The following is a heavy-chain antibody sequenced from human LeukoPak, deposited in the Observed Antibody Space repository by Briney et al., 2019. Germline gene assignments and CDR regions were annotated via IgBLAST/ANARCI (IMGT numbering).Heavy chain of an antibody. J-gene: IGHJ4*02. CDR2: ISAYNGNT. CDR1: GYTFNSYG. Sequence: ASVKVSCKASGYTFNSYGISWVRQAPGQGLEWMGWISAYNGNTNYAQRVQGRVTMTTDTSTSTAYMELRSLRSDDTAVYYCARADIRAIASSGWYGFDYWGQGTLVTVSS. D-gene: IGHD6-19*01. V-gene: IGHV1-18*01. CDR3: ARADIRAIASSGWYGFDY.